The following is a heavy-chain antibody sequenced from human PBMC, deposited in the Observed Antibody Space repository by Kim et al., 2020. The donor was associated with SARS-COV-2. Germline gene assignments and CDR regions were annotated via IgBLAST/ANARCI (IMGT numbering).Heavy chain of an antibody. Sequence: SETLSLTCTVSGGSISSSSYYWGWIRQPPGKGLEWIGSIYYSGSTYYNPSLKSRVTISVDTSKNQFSLKLSSVTAADTAVYYCARLRLSRSGYYYPFDYWGQGTLVTVSS. CDR2: IYYSGST. CDR3: ARLRLSRSGYYYPFDY. CDR1: GGSISSSSYY. V-gene: IGHV4-39*01. D-gene: IGHD3-22*01. J-gene: IGHJ4*02.